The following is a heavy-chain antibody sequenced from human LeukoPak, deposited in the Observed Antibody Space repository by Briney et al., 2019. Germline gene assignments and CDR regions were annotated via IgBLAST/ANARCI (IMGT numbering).Heavy chain of an antibody. J-gene: IGHJ3*02. CDR3: ASVLEGASAFDI. Sequence: ASVKVSCKASGYTFTGYYMHWVRRAPGQGLEWMGWINSNSGGTNYAQKFQGRVTMTRDTSISTAYMELSRLRSDDTAVYYCASVLEGASAFDIWGQGTMVTVSS. CDR2: INSNSGGT. V-gene: IGHV1-2*02. CDR1: GYTFTGYY. D-gene: IGHD1-26*01.